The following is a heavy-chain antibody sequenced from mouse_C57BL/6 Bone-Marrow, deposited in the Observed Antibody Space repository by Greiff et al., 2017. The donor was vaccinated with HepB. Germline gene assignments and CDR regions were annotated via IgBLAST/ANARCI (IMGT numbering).Heavy chain of an antibody. CDR2: ISSGGSYT. CDR1: GFTFSSYG. D-gene: IGHD3-3*01. Sequence: EVKLMESGGDLVKPGGSLKLSCAASGFTFSSYGMSWVRQTPDKRLEWVATISSGGSYTYYPDSVKGRFTISRDNAKNTLYLQMSSLKSEDTAMYYCARRGHYYAMDYGGQGTSVTVSS. CDR3: ARRGHYYAMDY. J-gene: IGHJ4*01. V-gene: IGHV5-6*02.